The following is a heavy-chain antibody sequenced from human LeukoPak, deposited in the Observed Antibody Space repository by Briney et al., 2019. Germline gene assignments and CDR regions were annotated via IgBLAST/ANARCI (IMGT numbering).Heavy chain of an antibody. D-gene: IGHD3-22*01. V-gene: IGHV3-11*01. Sequence: PGGSLRLSCAASGFSFSDYYMSWIRQAPGKGLEWVSYISSSGSAIYYADSVKGRFTISRDNAKNSLYLQMNSLRGEDTAVYYCAREMIVVVIGPSDAFDIWGQGTMVTVSS. J-gene: IGHJ3*02. CDR2: ISSSGSAI. CDR1: GFSFSDYY. CDR3: AREMIVVVIGPSDAFDI.